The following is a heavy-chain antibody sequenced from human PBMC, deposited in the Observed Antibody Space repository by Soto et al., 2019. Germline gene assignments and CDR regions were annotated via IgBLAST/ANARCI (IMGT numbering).Heavy chain of an antibody. D-gene: IGHD2-15*01. V-gene: IGHV1-69*05. J-gene: IGHJ4*02. CDR2: IIPIFGTA. Sequence: SVKVSCTASGDIFSRSTFSWVRQAPGQGLEWMGGIIPIFGTANYAQKFQGRVTMTRDTSTSTVYMELSSLRSEDTAVYYCARDRDGGNDYWGQGTLVTVSS. CDR1: GDIFSRST. CDR3: ARDRDGGNDY.